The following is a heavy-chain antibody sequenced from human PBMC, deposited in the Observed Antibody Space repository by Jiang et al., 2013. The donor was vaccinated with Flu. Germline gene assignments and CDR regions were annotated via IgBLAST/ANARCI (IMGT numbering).Heavy chain of an antibody. V-gene: IGHV4-39*01. Sequence: GPGLVKPSETLSLTCTVSGGSISSSSYYWGWIRQPPGKGLEWIGSIYYSGSTYYNPSLKSRVTISVDTSKNQFSLKLSSVTAADTAVYYCARHGPDIKYFDLWGRGTLVTVSS. CDR3: ARHGPDIKYFDL. CDR1: GGSISSSSYY. CDR2: IYYSGST. J-gene: IGHJ2*01.